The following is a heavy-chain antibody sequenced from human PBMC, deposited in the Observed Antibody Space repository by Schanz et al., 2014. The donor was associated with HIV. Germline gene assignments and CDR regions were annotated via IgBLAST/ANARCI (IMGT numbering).Heavy chain of an antibody. CDR1: GFRISDPW. CDR3: AKISQLQALDL. CDR2: LKDKTQIT. Sequence: EVQLVQSGGGLVQPGGSLRLSCAASGFRISDPWMDWVRQVPGEGLEWVGRLKDKTQITEYAASVKDRFTISRDDSKNVLYLQMNSLKSEDTAIYYCAKISQLQALDLWGQGTMVTVSS. J-gene: IGHJ3*01. V-gene: IGHV3-72*01. D-gene: IGHD1-1*01.